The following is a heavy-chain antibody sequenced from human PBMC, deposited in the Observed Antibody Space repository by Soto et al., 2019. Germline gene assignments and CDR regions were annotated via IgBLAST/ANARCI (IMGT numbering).Heavy chain of an antibody. D-gene: IGHD3-16*01. Sequence: QVQLVESGGGVVQPGRSLRLSCAASGFTFSSYGMHWVRQAPGKGLEWVAVIWYDGSNKYYADSVKGRFTISRDNSKNTLYLQRIILRAEDAAVSYCARDRGEGPYGMDVWGQGTTVTVSS. V-gene: IGHV3-33*01. CDR1: GFTFSSYG. J-gene: IGHJ6*02. CDR3: ARDRGEGPYGMDV. CDR2: IWYDGSNK.